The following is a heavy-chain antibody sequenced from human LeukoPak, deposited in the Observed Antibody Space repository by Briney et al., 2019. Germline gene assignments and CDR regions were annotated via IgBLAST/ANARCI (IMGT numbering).Heavy chain of an antibody. CDR2: IYYSGST. CDR3: ARGGGPAAKFTYYYMDV. D-gene: IGHD2-2*01. J-gene: IGHJ6*03. CDR1: GGSISSYY. Sequence: SETLSLTCTVSGGSISSYYWSWIRQPPGKGLEWIGYIYYSGSTNYNPSLKSRVTMSVDTSKNQFSLKLSSVTAADTAAYYCARGGGPAAKFTYYYMDVWGKGTTVTVSS. V-gene: IGHV4-59*12.